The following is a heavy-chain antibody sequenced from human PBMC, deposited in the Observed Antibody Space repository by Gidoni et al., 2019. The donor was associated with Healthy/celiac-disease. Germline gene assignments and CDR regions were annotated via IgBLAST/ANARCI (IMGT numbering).Heavy chain of an antibody. V-gene: IGHV3-21*01. CDR3: ARDGPWELLAWVGGVFDY. Sequence: EVQLVESGGGLVKPGGSLRLSCAASGFTFSRYRMNWVRQAPGKGLGWVSSISSSSSYIYYADSVKGRFTISRDNAKNSLYLQMNSLRAEDTAVYYCARDGPWELLAWVGGVFDYWGQGTLVTVSS. CDR2: ISSSSSYI. CDR1: GFTFSRYR. D-gene: IGHD1-26*01. J-gene: IGHJ4*02.